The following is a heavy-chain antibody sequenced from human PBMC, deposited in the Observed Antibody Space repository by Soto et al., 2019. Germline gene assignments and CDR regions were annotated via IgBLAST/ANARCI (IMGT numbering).Heavy chain of an antibody. Sequence: LSLTCTVSGGSISSGDYYWSWIRQPPGKGLEWIGYIYYSGSTYYNPSLKSRVTISVDTSKNQFSLKLSSVTAADTAVYYCARVRNSYGPTVFDYWGQGTLVTVSS. CDR3: ARVRNSYGPTVFDY. CDR1: GGSISSGDYY. CDR2: IYYSGST. V-gene: IGHV4-30-4*01. J-gene: IGHJ4*02. D-gene: IGHD5-18*01.